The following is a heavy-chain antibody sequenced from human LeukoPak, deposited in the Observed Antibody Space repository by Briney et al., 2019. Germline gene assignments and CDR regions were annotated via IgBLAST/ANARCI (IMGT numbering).Heavy chain of an antibody. D-gene: IGHD6-13*01. CDR3: ARGRPKYSSSWYYVAFDI. J-gene: IGHJ3*02. V-gene: IGHV4-39*01. CDR2: IYYSGST. CDR1: GGSISSSSYY. Sequence: SETLSLTCTVSGGSISSSSYYWGWIRQPPGKGLEWIGSIYYSGSTYYNPSLKSRVTISVDTSKNQFSLKLSSVTAADTAVYYCARGRPKYSSSWYYVAFDIWGQGTMVTVSS.